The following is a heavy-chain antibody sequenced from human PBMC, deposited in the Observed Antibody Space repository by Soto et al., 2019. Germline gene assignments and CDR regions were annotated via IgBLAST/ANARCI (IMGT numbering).Heavy chain of an antibody. D-gene: IGHD2-2*01. CDR3: ARERSVGYCITTNCPQPFYYYAMDV. CDR1: GGTFTNYA. V-gene: IGHV1-69*12. J-gene: IGHJ6*02. CDR2: IIPVFGTP. Sequence: QVQLVQSGAEVKKPGSSLKVSCKASGGTFTNYAFSWVRQAPGQGLEWMGGIIPVFGTPDYAQKFQGRVTITADESTRTASMELRSLRADDTAVYYCARERSVGYCITTNCPQPFYYYAMDVWAQGTTVAVSS.